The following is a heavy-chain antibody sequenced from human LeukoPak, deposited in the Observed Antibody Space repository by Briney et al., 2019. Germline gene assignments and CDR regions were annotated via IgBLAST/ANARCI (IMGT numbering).Heavy chain of an antibody. Sequence: ASVKVSCKASGGTSSSYAISWVRQAPGQGLEWMGGIIPIFGTANYAQKFQGRVTITADESTSTAYMELSSLRSEDTAVYYCARDNYLKGGWRYYFDYWGQGTLVTVSS. CDR2: IIPIFGTA. D-gene: IGHD6-19*01. J-gene: IGHJ4*02. CDR1: GGTSSSYA. V-gene: IGHV1-69*01. CDR3: ARDNYLKGGWRYYFDY.